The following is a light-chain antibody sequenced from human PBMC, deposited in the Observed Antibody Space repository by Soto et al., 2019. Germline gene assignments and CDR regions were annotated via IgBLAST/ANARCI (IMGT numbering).Light chain of an antibody. Sequence: EIVLTQSPATLSLSPGERATLSCTASQNISSQLGWYQQKPGQAPRLLIYDASGRAPGIPDRFGGSGSGTDFTLTINSLEPEDFAVYFCQQRDSWPITFGGGTKVEIK. CDR1: QNISSQ. V-gene: IGKV3-11*01. J-gene: IGKJ4*01. CDR3: QQRDSWPIT. CDR2: DAS.